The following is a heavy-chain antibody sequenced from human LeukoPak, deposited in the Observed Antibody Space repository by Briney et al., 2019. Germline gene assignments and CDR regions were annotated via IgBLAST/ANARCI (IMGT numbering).Heavy chain of an antibody. CDR2: IYSGGST. J-gene: IGHJ4*02. CDR1: EFSVGSNY. CDR3: AREGATTSFDY. Sequence: GGSLRLSCAASEFSVGSNYMNWVRQAPGKGLEWVSVIYSGGSTYYADSARGRFTISRDSSKNTLYLQMNSLRAEDTAVYYCAREGATTSFDYWGQGTLVTVSS. V-gene: IGHV3-53*01. D-gene: IGHD1-26*01.